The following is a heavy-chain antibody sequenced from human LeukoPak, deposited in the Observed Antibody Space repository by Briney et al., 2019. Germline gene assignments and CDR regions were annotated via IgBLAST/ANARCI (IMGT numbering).Heavy chain of an antibody. J-gene: IGHJ3*02. Sequence: GGSLRLSCVSSGLSLNYDWMSWVRQAPGKGLEWVGRIKSKTDGETTGYAAPVKGRFTISRDDSKNTLYLQINSLETEDTAVYHCARERYCSSSSCPGALDIWGQGTEVTVSS. CDR2: IKSKTDGETT. CDR1: GLSLNYDW. CDR3: ARERYCSSSSCPGALDI. V-gene: IGHV3-15*05. D-gene: IGHD2-2*01.